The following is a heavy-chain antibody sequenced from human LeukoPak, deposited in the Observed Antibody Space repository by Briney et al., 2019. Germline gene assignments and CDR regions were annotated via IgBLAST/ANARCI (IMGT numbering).Heavy chain of an antibody. Sequence: SETLSLTCTVSGGSISSSSYYWGWIRQPPGKGLEWIGSIYYSGSTYYNPSLKSRVTISVDTSKNQFSLKLSSVTAADTAVYYCARGQQYYSDSRAYTRWFDPWGQGTLVTVSS. CDR2: IYYSGST. CDR3: ARGQQYYSDSRAYTRWFDP. V-gene: IGHV4-39*01. CDR1: GGSISSSSYY. J-gene: IGHJ5*02. D-gene: IGHD3-22*01.